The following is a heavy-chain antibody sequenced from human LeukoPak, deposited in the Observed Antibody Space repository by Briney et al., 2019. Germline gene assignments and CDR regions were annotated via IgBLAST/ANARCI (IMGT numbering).Heavy chain of an antibody. CDR2: ISSSSRAT. D-gene: IGHD4-11*01. V-gene: IGHV3-48*02. CDR3: AAYSNYAYSFDP. CDR1: GFTFSNYH. Sequence: GGSLRLSCTASGFTFSNYHMKWVRQAPGKGLEWVSYISSSSRATYYADSVKGRFTISRDNAKNSLYLQMNSLTDEDTAVYYCAAYSNYAYSFDPWGQGTLVTVSP. J-gene: IGHJ5*02.